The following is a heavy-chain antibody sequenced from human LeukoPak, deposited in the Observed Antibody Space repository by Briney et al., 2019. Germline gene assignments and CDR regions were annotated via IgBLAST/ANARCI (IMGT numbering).Heavy chain of an antibody. CDR2: INHSGST. CDR1: GGSFSGYY. D-gene: IGHD3-10*01. Sequence: PSETLSLTCAVYGGSFSGYYWSWIRQPPGKGLEWIGEINHSGSTNYNPSLKSRVTISVDTSKNQFSLKLSSVTAADTAVYYCARARGVGDYWGQGTLVTVSS. J-gene: IGHJ4*02. V-gene: IGHV4-34*01. CDR3: ARARGVGDY.